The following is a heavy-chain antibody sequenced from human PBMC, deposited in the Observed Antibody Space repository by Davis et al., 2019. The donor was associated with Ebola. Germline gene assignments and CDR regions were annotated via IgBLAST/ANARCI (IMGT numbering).Heavy chain of an antibody. V-gene: IGHV1-18*04. J-gene: IGHJ4*02. Sequence: ASVKVSCKASGYTFTNYGITWVRQAPGQGLEWVGWINTHNGNTNLAQKLHDRVTLTTDTSTSTAYMEMRSLRSDDTAVYYCARVRILGKLDFDYWGQGTLVTVSS. CDR2: INTHNGNT. CDR3: ARVRILGKLDFDY. D-gene: IGHD3-3*01. CDR1: GYTFTNYG.